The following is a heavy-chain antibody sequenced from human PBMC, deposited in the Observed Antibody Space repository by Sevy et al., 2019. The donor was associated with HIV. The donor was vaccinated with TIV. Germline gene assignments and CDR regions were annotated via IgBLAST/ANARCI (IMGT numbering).Heavy chain of an antibody. V-gene: IGHV3-30*18. CDR2: ISYDGTNK. Sequence: GGSLRLSCAASGFTISSYDMHWVRQAPGKGLEWVTGISYDGTNKYYGDSVKGRFTISRDNSKNTLYLQMNSLRDEDTAIYYCAKDASSQWLNYFFDYWGQGTLVTVSS. D-gene: IGHD6-19*01. CDR1: GFTISSYD. J-gene: IGHJ4*02. CDR3: AKDASSQWLNYFFDY.